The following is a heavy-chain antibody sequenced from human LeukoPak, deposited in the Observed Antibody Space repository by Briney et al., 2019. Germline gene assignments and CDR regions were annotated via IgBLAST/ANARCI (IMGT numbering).Heavy chain of an antibody. CDR2: IGFGDDSA. CDR1: GFTFNNYA. CDR3: AKDKREGAAAAGSY. J-gene: IGHJ4*02. V-gene: IGHV3-23*01. Sequence: GGSLRLSCAASGFTFNNYAMSWVRQAPGKGLEWVSTIGFGDDSAYYADSVKGRFTISRDNSKNTLYLQMNYLRAEDTAVYYCAKDKREGAAAAGSYWGQGTLVTVSS. D-gene: IGHD6-13*01.